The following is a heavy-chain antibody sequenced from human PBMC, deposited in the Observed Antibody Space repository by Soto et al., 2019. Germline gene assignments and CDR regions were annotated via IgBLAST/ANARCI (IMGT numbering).Heavy chain of an antibody. Sequence: GGSLRLSCAASGFTFSSYAMSWVRQAPGKGLEWVSAISGSGGSTYYADSVKGRFTISRDNSKNTLYLQMNSLRAEDTAVYYCAKDMPDIVVVVAAFYGMDVWGQGTTVTVSS. CDR1: GFTFSSYA. D-gene: IGHD2-15*01. V-gene: IGHV3-23*01. CDR2: ISGSGGST. CDR3: AKDMPDIVVVVAAFYGMDV. J-gene: IGHJ6*02.